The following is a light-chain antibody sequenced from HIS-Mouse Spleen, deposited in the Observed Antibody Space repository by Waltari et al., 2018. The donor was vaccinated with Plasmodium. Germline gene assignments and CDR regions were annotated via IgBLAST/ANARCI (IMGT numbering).Light chain of an antibody. CDR3: QQLNSYPLT. Sequence: ALQLTPSPSSLSASVGDRVTITCRARHGISSALAWYQQKPGKAPKLLIYDASSLESGVSSRCSGSGAGTDFNLTISSLQPEDFGTYYCQQLNSYPLTFGGGTKVEIK. CDR1: HGISSA. CDR2: DAS. J-gene: IGKJ4*02. V-gene: IGKV1-13*02.